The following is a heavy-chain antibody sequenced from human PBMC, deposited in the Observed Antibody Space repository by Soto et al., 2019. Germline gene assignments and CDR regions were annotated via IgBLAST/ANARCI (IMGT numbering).Heavy chain of an antibody. V-gene: IGHV4-4*02. J-gene: IGHJ4*02. Sequence: QVQLQESGPGLVKTSGTLSLTCTVSGGSMSSTDWWSWVRQPPGKVLEWIGEIHHSGSTNYSPSLKSRLTISLDKSKNQFSLDLTSVTAADTAVYYCATRVAGTFRWGQGTLVGVSS. CDR2: IHHSGST. D-gene: IGHD3-3*01. CDR1: GGSMSSTDW. CDR3: ATRVAGTFR.